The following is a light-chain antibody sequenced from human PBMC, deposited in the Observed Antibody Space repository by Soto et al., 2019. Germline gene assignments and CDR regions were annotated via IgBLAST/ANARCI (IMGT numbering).Light chain of an antibody. Sequence: QSVLTQPPSASGSPGQSVTISCTGTSSDVGGYNYVSWYQQHPGKAPNLMIYEVSKRPSGVPDRFSGSKSGNTASLTVSGLQAEDEADYYCSSYAGSNNLEVFGTGTKVTVL. J-gene: IGLJ1*01. V-gene: IGLV2-8*01. CDR2: EVS. CDR1: SSDVGGYNY. CDR3: SSYAGSNNLEV.